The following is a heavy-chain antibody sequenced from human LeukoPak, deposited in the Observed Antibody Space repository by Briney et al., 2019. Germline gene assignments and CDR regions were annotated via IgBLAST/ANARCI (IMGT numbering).Heavy chain of an antibody. V-gene: IGHV3-13*01. J-gene: IGHJ4*02. CDR2: LGSAGDT. Sequence: TGGSLRLSCAASGFNFNNYYMHWVRQAPGKGLEWVSALGSAGDTYYPDSVRGRFTISKETAKNSLYLQMTSLRDEDTAVYYCVRGRRSYGFDHWGQGTLVTVSS. D-gene: IGHD3-16*01. CDR1: GFNFNNYY. CDR3: VRGRRSYGFDH.